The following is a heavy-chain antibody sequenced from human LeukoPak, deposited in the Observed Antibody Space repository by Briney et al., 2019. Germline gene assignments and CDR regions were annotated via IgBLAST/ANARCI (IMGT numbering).Heavy chain of an antibody. D-gene: IGHD2-21*01. CDR1: GFTFSTYF. CDR3: ARERQDTILHSGAFDI. J-gene: IGHJ3*02. CDR2: IASDGSHT. Sequence: QPGRSLRLSCAASGFTFSTYFMRWVRQAPGKGLEWVADIASDGSHTFYVESVKGRFTISRDNSKNTLYLQMNSLRAEDTAVYFCARERQDTILHSGAFDIWGQGTMVTVSS. V-gene: IGHV3-30-3*01.